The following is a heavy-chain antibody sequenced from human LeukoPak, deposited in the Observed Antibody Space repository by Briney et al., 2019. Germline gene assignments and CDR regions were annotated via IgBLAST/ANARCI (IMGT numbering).Heavy chain of an antibody. CDR2: INPSGGST. J-gene: IGHJ6*02. CDR3: AREGYGSGRRLGMDV. CDR1: GYTFIYYY. D-gene: IGHD3-10*01. V-gene: IGHV1-46*01. Sequence: ASVKVSCKASGYTFIYYYMHWVRQAPGRGLEWMGMINPSGGSTTYAQEIQGRVTLTRDTSTSTVYMELSSLRFEDTSVYYCAREGYGSGRRLGMDVWGQGTTVTVSS.